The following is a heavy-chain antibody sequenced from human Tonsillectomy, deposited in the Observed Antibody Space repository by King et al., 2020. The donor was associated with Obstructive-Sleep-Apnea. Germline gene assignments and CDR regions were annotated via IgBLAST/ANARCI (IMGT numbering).Heavy chain of an antibody. D-gene: IGHD1-26*01. V-gene: IGHV4-38-2*02. J-gene: IGHJ4*02. CDR2: IFHSGST. Sequence: QLQESGPGLVKPSETLSLTCTVSGYSISSGYYWGWIRQPPGKGLEWIGSIFHSGSTYYNPSLKSRVTISVDTSKNQFSLKLSSVTAADTAVYYCARELGPSHYYFDYWGQGTLVTVSS. CDR3: ARELGPSHYYFDY. CDR1: GYSISSGYY.